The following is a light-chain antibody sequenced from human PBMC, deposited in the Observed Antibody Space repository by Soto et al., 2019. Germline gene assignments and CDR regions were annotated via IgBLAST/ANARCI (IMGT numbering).Light chain of an antibody. CDR2: AAS. V-gene: IGKV1-27*01. Sequence: IQLPQSPSYLSASVGDRVTITCRASQGISNYLAWYQQKPGKVPKLLIYAASSLQSGVPSRFSGSGSGTDFTLTISCFQAEDVTRYCSPVSASVRRRFGEGTKQDI. CDR1: QGISNY. CDR3: PVSASVRRR. J-gene: IGKJ1*01.